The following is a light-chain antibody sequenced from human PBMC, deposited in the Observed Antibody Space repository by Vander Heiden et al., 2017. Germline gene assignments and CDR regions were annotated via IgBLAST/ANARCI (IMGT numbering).Light chain of an antibody. CDR1: QSISSY. CDR3: QQSYILPFT. Sequence: DIQMTQSPSSRSASVGDRVTITCRASQSISSYLNWYQQKPGKAPHLLIYAASSLQGGVPSRFSGSGSGADFTLTISSLQPEDFATYYCQQSYILPFTFGPGTKVDIK. CDR2: AAS. V-gene: IGKV1-39*01. J-gene: IGKJ3*01.